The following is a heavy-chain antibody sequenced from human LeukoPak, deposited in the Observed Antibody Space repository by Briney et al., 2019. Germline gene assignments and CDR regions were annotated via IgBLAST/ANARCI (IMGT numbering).Heavy chain of an antibody. V-gene: IGHV3-48*02. J-gene: IGHJ4*02. D-gene: IGHD3-22*01. Sequence: TGGSLRLSCAASGLTFSNYNINWVRQAPGKGLEWVSYISTSGRAIFYADSVKGRFTISRDNAKNSLFLQMNSLRDEDTAVYYCARVPLYDRSGYYFDYWGLGTLVTVSS. CDR1: GLTFSNYN. CDR3: ARVPLYDRSGYYFDY. CDR2: ISTSGRAI.